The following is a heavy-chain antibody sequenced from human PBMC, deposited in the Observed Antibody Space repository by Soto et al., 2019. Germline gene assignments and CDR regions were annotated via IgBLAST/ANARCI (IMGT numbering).Heavy chain of an antibody. V-gene: IGHV3-23*01. Sequence: GGSLRLSCAASGFTFSSYAMNWVRQAPGKGLEWVSVISGNGGSTYYADSVKGRFTISRDNSKNTLYLQMNSLRAEDTAVYYCAPTYYYDSSGYYDDAFDIWGQGTMVTVSS. CDR2: ISGNGGST. J-gene: IGHJ3*02. CDR3: APTYYYDSSGYYDDAFDI. D-gene: IGHD3-22*01. CDR1: GFTFSSYA.